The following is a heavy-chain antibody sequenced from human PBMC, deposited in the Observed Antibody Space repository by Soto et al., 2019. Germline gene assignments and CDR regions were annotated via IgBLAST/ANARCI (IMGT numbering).Heavy chain of an antibody. CDR2: INPRGGST. Sequence: QVQLVQSGAEVKKPGASVKVSCKASGYTFTSYYMHWVRQAPGQGLEWMGIINPRGGSTSYAQKFQGRVTMTRDTSTSTVYMELSSLRSEDTAVYYCARAGRDYYYGMDVWGQGTMVTVSS. V-gene: IGHV1-46*03. CDR1: GYTFTSYY. J-gene: IGHJ6*02. CDR3: ARAGRDYYYGMDV.